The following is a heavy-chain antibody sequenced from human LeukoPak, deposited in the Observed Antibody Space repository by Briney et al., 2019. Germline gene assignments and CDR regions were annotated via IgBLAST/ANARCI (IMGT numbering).Heavy chain of an antibody. V-gene: IGHV3-30*02. CDR1: GFTFSRFA. Sequence: GGSLRLSCVTSGFTFSRFAMHWVRQAPGKVLEWVTFIGHDGNNYNYADSVKGRFTISRDNSKNTLYLQMNSLRAEDTAVYYCAKEYYDFWSGYPHDYWGQGTLVTVSS. J-gene: IGHJ4*02. D-gene: IGHD3-3*01. CDR2: IGHDGNNY. CDR3: AKEYYDFWSGYPHDY.